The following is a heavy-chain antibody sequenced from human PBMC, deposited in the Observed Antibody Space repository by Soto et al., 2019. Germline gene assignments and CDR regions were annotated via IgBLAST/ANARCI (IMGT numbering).Heavy chain of an antibody. Sequence: QDQLVQSGAEVKKPGASVKVSCKASGYTFNNYGISWVRQAPGQGLEWMGWISAYNGNRNYAQKFQGRVSMTTETSTSTAYMELRSLRSDDTAVYYCARGASHYYYYYGMDGWGQGTTVTVSS. V-gene: IGHV1-18*01. CDR1: GYTFNNYG. CDR3: ARGASHYYYYYGMDG. CDR2: ISAYNGNR. J-gene: IGHJ6*02.